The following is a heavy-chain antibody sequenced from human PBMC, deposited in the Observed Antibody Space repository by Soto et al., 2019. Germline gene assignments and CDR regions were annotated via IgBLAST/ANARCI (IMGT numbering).Heavy chain of an antibody. CDR3: ATEAYCSSTSCYELSDY. J-gene: IGHJ4*02. CDR2: ISYDGSNK. Sequence: PGGSLRLSCAASGFTFSSYAMHWVRQAPGKGLEWVAVISYDGSNKYYADSVKGRFTISRDNSKNTLYLLMNSLRAEDTAVYYCATEAYCSSTSCYELSDYWGQGTLVTVSS. D-gene: IGHD2-2*01. V-gene: IGHV3-30-3*01. CDR1: GFTFSSYA.